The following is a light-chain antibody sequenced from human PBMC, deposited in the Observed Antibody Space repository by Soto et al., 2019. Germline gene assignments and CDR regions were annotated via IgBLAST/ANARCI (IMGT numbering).Light chain of an antibody. CDR1: NFGVKS. CDR3: QVWDSSSAHVV. V-gene: IGLV3-21*04. Sequence: SYELTQPPSVSVAPGKTTTITCGGNNFGVKSVHWYQQKPGQAPVLIIYYGSDRPSGIPERFSGSSSGNTATLTISRVEAGDEADYYCQVWDSSSAHVVFGGGTQLTVL. J-gene: IGLJ2*01. CDR2: YGS.